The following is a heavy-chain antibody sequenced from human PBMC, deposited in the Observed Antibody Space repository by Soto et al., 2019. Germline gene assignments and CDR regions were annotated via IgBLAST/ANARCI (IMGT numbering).Heavy chain of an antibody. D-gene: IGHD3-22*01. V-gene: IGHV1-2*02. CDR3: ARGNYYDSSVSFDY. J-gene: IGHJ4*02. CDR2: INPNSGGT. Sequence: ASVKVSCKASGYTFTGYYMHWVRQAPGQGLEWMGWINPNSGGTNYAQKFQGRVTITADESTSTAYMELSSLRSEDTAVYYCARGNYYDSSVSFDYWGQETLVTVSS. CDR1: GYTFTGYY.